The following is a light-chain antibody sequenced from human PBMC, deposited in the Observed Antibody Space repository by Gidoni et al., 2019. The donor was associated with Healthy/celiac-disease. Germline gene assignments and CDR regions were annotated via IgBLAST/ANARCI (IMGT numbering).Light chain of an antibody. CDR2: GAS. V-gene: IGKV3-20*01. Sequence: EIVLTQSPGTLSLSPGERATLSCRASQSVSSIYLAWYQQKPGQAPRLLIYGASSSATGIPDRFSGSGSGTDFNLTISRLEPEDFAVYYCQQYGSSPRYTFGQGTKLEIK. J-gene: IGKJ2*01. CDR1: QSVSSIY. CDR3: QQYGSSPRYT.